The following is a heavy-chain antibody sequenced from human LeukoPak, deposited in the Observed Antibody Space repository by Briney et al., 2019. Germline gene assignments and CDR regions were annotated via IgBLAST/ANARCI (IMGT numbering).Heavy chain of an antibody. Sequence: ASVKVSCKASGYTFTSYGISWVRQAPGQGLEWMGWISAYNGNTNYAQKLQGRVTMTTDTSTSTAYMELRSLRSDDTAVYYCARDGGQQLFRPYYYGMDVWGQGTTVTVSS. CDR1: GYTFTSYG. J-gene: IGHJ6*02. V-gene: IGHV1-18*01. CDR3: ARDGGQQLFRPYYYGMDV. D-gene: IGHD6-13*01. CDR2: ISAYNGNT.